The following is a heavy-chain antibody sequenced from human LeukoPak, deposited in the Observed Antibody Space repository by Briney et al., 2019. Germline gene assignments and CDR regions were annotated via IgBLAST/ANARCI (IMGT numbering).Heavy chain of an antibody. CDR3: ARLKCISTTCPSRYVMDV. D-gene: IGHD2-2*01. J-gene: IGHJ6*02. V-gene: IGHV4-59*01. CDR2: IYYSGST. CDR1: GGSISSYY. Sequence: SETLSLTCSVSGGSISSYYWSWIRQPPGKGLEYIGYIYYSGSTNYNPFLKSRVTISVDTSKDQFSLNLTSVTAADTAVYYCARLKCISTTCPSRYVMDVWGQGTTVTVSS.